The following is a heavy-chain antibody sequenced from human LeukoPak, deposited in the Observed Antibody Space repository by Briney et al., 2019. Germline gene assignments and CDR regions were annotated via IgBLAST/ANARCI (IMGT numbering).Heavy chain of an antibody. Sequence: SETLSLTCAVYGGSFSGYYWSWIRQPPGKGLEWIGEINHSGSTNYNPSLKSRVTISVDTPKNQFSLKLSSVTAADTAVYYCARRGSSWYVYWGQGTLVTVSS. J-gene: IGHJ4*02. D-gene: IGHD6-13*01. CDR3: ARRGSSWYVY. CDR1: GGSFSGYY. CDR2: INHSGST. V-gene: IGHV4-34*01.